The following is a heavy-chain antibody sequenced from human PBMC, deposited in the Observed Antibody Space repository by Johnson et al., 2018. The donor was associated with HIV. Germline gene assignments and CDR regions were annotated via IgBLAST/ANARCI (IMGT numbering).Heavy chain of an antibody. CDR1: GFTFSSYW. CDR2: IKQDGREK. Sequence: VQLVESGGGVVRPGGSMRLSCAASGFTFSSYWMSWVRQAPGKGLEWVANIKQDGREKYYVDSGKGRLTISRDNAKNSLYLQMNSLRAEDTAVYYCAREEEWALTLVGVGAFDVWGQGTMVTVSS. CDR3: AREEEWALTLVGVGAFDV. J-gene: IGHJ3*01. D-gene: IGHD1-26*01. V-gene: IGHV3-7*05.